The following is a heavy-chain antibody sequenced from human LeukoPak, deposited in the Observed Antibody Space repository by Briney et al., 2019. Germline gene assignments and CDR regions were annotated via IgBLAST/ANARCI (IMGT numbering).Heavy chain of an antibody. J-gene: IGHJ4*02. V-gene: IGHV4-34*01. D-gene: IGHD3-10*01. CDR3: ARGAHTRSTMVRGVIDY. CDR2: INHSGST. Sequence: EWXGXINHSGSTNYNPSLKSRVTISVDTSKNQFSLKLSSVTAADTAVYYCARGAHTRSTMVRGVIDYWGQGTLVTVSS.